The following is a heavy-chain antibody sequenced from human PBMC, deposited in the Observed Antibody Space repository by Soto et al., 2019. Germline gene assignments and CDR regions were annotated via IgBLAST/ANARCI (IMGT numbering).Heavy chain of an antibody. J-gene: IGHJ6*02. CDR1: GFTIRDYY. V-gene: IGHV3-11*05. Sequence: PGGSLRLSCEASGFTIRDYYMTWFRQAPGKGLEWLSYIDSSTKYTNYADSVKGRFTISRDNAKNSLYLQMNSLRADDTAVYYCAREYYYTMDVWGQGTMVTVSS. CDR3: AREYYYTMDV. CDR2: IDSSTKYT.